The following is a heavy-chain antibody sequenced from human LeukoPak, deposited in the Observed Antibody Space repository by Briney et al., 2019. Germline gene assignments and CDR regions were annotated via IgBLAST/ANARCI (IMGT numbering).Heavy chain of an antibody. CDR3: TRDGGDYGASGSYPDY. J-gene: IGHJ4*02. Sequence: SVKVSCKASGVTFSRLVVSWVRQAPGQGLEWMGQIIPYFGTSNYAQNFQGRVTLTADEATNTAYMELNRLRSADTAVYYCTRDGGDYGASGSYPDYWGQRTLVTVSS. CDR2: IIPYFGTS. CDR1: GVTFSRLV. V-gene: IGHV1-69*13. D-gene: IGHD3-10*01.